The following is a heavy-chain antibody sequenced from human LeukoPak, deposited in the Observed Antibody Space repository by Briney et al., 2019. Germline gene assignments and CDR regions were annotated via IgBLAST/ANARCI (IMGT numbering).Heavy chain of an antibody. D-gene: IGHD3-22*01. Sequence: GASVKVSCKASGFTFSSSTMQWVRQARGQRLEWIGWIVVGSGNTNYAQKFLERVTISRDMSTSTAYMELSSLTSEDTAVFYCAADGSADLFDGSEDPPRDAFAIWGQGTMVTVSS. CDR3: AADGSADLFDGSEDPPRDAFAI. CDR2: IVVGSGNT. V-gene: IGHV1-58*02. CDR1: GFTFSSST. J-gene: IGHJ3*02.